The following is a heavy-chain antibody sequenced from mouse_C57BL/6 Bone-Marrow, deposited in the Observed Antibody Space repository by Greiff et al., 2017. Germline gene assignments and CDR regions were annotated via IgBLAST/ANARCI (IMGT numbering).Heavy chain of an antibody. Sequence: EVHLVESGGGLVKPGGSLKLSCAASGFTFSSYAMSWVRQTPEKRLEWVATISNGGSYTYYPDNVKGRFTISRVNAKNNLYLQMSHLKSEDTAMYYCARDRRGLRRGFAYWGQGTLVTVSA. V-gene: IGHV5-4*01. CDR2: ISNGGSYT. J-gene: IGHJ3*01. CDR1: GFTFSSYA. CDR3: ARDRRGLRRGFAY. D-gene: IGHD2-4*01.